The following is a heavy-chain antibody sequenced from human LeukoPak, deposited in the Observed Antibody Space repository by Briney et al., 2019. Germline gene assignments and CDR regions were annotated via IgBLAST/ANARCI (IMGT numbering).Heavy chain of an antibody. CDR2: IYYSGST. CDR3: AKDLNHLAGYYYGMDV. V-gene: IGHV4-59*12. Sequence: SETLSLTCTVSGGSISSYYWSWIRQPPGKGLEWIGYIYYSGSTNYNPSLKSRVTISVDTSKNQFSLKLSSVTAADTALYYCAKDLNHLAGYYYGMDVWGQGTTVTVSS. J-gene: IGHJ6*02. CDR1: GGSISSYY.